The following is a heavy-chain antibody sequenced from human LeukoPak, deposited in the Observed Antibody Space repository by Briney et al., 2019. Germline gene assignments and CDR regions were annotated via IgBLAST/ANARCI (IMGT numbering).Heavy chain of an antibody. J-gene: IGHJ6*02. V-gene: IGHV3-74*01. CDR1: GFTFSSYW. D-gene: IGHD3-9*01. Sequence: GGSLRLSCAASGFTFSSYWMHWVRQAPGKGLVWVSRINSDGSSTSYADSVKGRFTISRDNAKNTLYLQMNSLRAEDTAVYYCALLRYFDWSYGMDVWGQGTTVTVSS. CDR3: ALLRYFDWSYGMDV. CDR2: INSDGSST.